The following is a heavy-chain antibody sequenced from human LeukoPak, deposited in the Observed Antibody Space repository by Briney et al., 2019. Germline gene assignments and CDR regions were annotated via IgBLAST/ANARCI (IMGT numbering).Heavy chain of an antibody. CDR1: GYTCTAYY. V-gene: IGHV1-2*02. J-gene: IGHJ4*02. Sequence: ASVKVSCKTSGYTCTAYYMHWVRQAPGQGLEWMGWINPNSGGTNYAQKFQGRVTMTRDTSISTAYMELSRLRSDDTAVYYCVPSASWPHYFDYWGQGTLVTVSS. D-gene: IGHD2-2*01. CDR3: VPSASWPHYFDY. CDR2: INPNSGGT.